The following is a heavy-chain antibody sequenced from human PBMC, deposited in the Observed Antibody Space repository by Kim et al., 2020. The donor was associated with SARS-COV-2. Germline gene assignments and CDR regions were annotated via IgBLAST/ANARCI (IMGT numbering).Heavy chain of an antibody. CDR3: ARESPPIVVVVAATGVFDY. Sequence: ASVKVSCKASGYTFSSYYMHWVRQAPGQGLEWMGMINPSGGTTRYAQKFQGRVTMTRDTSTSTVYMELNSLKSGDTAVYYCARESPPIVVVVAATGVFDY. D-gene: IGHD2-15*01. CDR1: GYTFSSYY. V-gene: IGHV1-46*01. CDR2: INPSGGTT. J-gene: IGHJ4*01.